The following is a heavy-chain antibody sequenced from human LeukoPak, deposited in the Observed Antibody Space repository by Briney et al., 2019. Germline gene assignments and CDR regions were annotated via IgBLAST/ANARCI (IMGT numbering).Heavy chain of an antibody. D-gene: IGHD4/OR15-4a*01. Sequence: GGSLRLSCAASGFIFDDYAMHWVRQSPGKGLEWVAGVTWSSGIKVYADSVKGRFTISRDNAKNSLYLHMNSLRAEDTAVYYCARGLSLDYWGQGTLVTVSS. J-gene: IGHJ4*02. CDR1: GFIFDDYA. CDR3: ARGLSLDY. CDR2: VTWSSGIK. V-gene: IGHV3-9*01.